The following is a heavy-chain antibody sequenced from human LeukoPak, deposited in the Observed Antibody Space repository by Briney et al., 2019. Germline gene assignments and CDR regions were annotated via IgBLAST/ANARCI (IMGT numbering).Heavy chain of an antibody. D-gene: IGHD1-1*01. V-gene: IGHV3-30-3*01. J-gene: IGHJ4*02. CDR2: ISYDGSNK. CDR3: AKAMGYPSEDY. CDR1: GFTFSSYA. Sequence: GGSLRLSCAASGFTFSSYAMHWVRQAPGKGLEWVAVISYDGSNKYYADSVKGRFTISRDNSKNTLYLQMNSLRAEDTAVYYCAKAMGYPSEDYWGQGTLVTVSS.